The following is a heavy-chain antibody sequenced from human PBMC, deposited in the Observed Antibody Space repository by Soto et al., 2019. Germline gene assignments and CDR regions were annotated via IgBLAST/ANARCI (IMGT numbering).Heavy chain of an antibody. CDR3: SGWVGDSF. D-gene: IGHD1-26*01. CDR1: ESTVSRDW. V-gene: IGHV3-7*01. J-gene: IGHJ4*02. CDR2: INQDGSEK. Sequence: EVHLVESGGGLVQTGGSLRLSCAIFESTVSRDWMNWVRQAPGKGLEWVAHINQDGSEKYYVDSVKGRFTISRDNAKKSLDLQMNSLTPANTAMYYCSGWVGDSFWGQGPLVTVSS.